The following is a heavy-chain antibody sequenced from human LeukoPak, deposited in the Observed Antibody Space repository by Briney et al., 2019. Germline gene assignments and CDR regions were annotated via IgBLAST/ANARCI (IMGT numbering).Heavy chain of an antibody. CDR1: GFTFSNYA. CDR3: AKYQGYHPFDY. D-gene: IGHD2-2*01. CDR2: ISGSGGST. Sequence: GGSLRLSCAASGFTFSNYAMSWVRQAPGKGLEWVSAISGSGGSTYYADSVKGRFTISRDNSKNTLYLQMNSLRTEDTAVYYCAKYQGYHPFDYWGQGTLVTVSS. J-gene: IGHJ4*02. V-gene: IGHV3-23*01.